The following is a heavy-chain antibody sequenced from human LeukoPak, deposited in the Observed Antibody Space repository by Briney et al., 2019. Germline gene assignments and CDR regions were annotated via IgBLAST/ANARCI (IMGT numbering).Heavy chain of an antibody. V-gene: IGHV3-30-3*01. Sequence: PGGSLRLSCAASGFTFSSYAMHWVRQAPGKGLEWVAVISYDGSNKYYADSVKGRFTISRDNSKNTLYLQMNSLRAEDTAVYYCARDRYDSSGYSPSFGYWGQGTLVTVSS. J-gene: IGHJ4*02. CDR3: ARDRYDSSGYSPSFGY. CDR1: GFTFSSYA. CDR2: ISYDGSNK. D-gene: IGHD3-22*01.